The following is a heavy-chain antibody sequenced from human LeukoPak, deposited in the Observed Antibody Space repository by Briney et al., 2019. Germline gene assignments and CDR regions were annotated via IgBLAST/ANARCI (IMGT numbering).Heavy chain of an antibody. Sequence: QTGGSLRLSCAASGFTFSSYGMHWVRQAPGKGLEWVAVISYDGSNKYYADSVKGRFTISRDNSKNTLYLQMNSLRAEDTAVYYCARGDDSGSYYGLVDYWGQGTLVTVSS. J-gene: IGHJ4*02. D-gene: IGHD1-26*01. V-gene: IGHV3-30*19. CDR2: ISYDGSNK. CDR1: GFTFSSYG. CDR3: ARGDDSGSYYGLVDY.